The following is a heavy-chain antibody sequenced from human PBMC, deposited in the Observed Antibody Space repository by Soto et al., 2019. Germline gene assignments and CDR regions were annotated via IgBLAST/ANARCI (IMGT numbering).Heavy chain of an antibody. D-gene: IGHD6-6*01. CDR3: VRDNLVREHYYYYYGMDV. Sequence: ESGGGVVQPGGSLRLSCTASGFTFRSYALHWVRQAPGKGLEWVAVISYDGSSQYYADSVRGRFTISRDNSKNTLSLQMNSLRPEDTAVYYCVRDNLVREHYYYYYGMDVWGQGTTVTVSS. CDR1: GFTFRSYA. CDR2: ISYDGSSQ. V-gene: IGHV3-30-3*01. J-gene: IGHJ6*02.